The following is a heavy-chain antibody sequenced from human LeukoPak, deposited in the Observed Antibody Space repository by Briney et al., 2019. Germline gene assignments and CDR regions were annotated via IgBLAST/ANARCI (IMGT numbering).Heavy chain of an antibody. J-gene: IGHJ4*02. CDR2: MLYSGST. D-gene: IGHD3-16*02. Sequence: PSETLSLTCTVSGASISNYYGSWIRQSPGKGLEWIGYMLYSGSTNQNPSLRSRVTISVDTSKNQVSLKLSSVTAADTAVYYCARSDIWGSYRFLDYWGQGALVTVSS. CDR1: GASISNYY. CDR3: ARSDIWGSYRFLDY. V-gene: IGHV4-59*08.